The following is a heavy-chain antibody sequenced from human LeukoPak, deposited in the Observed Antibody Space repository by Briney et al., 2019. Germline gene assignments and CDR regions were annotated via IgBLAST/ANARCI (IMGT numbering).Heavy chain of an antibody. CDR2: ISGSGGST. V-gene: IGHV3-23*01. D-gene: IGHD1-26*01. Sequence: PGGSLRLSCAASGFTFSSYAMSWVRQAPGKGLEWVSAISGSGGSTYYADSVKGRFTISRDNSKNTLYLQMNSLRAEDTAVYYCARDMLSGSSGPRFDYWGQGTLVTVSS. CDR1: GFTFSSYA. CDR3: ARDMLSGSSGPRFDY. J-gene: IGHJ4*02.